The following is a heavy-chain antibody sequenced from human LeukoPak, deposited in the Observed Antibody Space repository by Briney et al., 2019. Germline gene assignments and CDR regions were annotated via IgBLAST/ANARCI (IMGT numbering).Heavy chain of an antibody. D-gene: IGHD6-19*01. CDR1: GLTFSTYA. J-gene: IGHJ4*02. Sequence: GGSLRLSCAASGLTFSTYATTWVRQGPGKGLEWVSAIRPDGDRTYYTDSVRGRFTISRDNSRDTVYLQVNSLRVEDTAVYYCAREQSGTRGWYTVDYWGQGTLVTVSS. V-gene: IGHV3-23*01. CDR2: IRPDGDRT. CDR3: AREQSGTRGWYTVDY.